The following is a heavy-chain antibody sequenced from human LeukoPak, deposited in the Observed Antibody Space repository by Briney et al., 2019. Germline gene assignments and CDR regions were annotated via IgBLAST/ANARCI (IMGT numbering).Heavy chain of an antibody. Sequence: ASVKVSCKASGYAFITYYIYWVRQAPGQGLECVGIINPSGGGTNYAQKFQDRVTVTTDMSTTTVYMELSSLTSEDTAVYYCARGAPPTYYDSRSYLDYWGQGTQVTVSS. CDR3: ARGAPPTYYDSRSYLDY. V-gene: IGHV1-46*01. CDR1: GYAFITYY. J-gene: IGHJ4*02. CDR2: INPSGGGT. D-gene: IGHD3-10*01.